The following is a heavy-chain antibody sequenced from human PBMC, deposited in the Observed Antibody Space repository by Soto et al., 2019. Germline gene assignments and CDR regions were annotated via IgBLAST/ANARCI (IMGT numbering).Heavy chain of an antibody. D-gene: IGHD6-25*01. CDR2: TSYRSKWYN. J-gene: IGHJ6*02. CDR3: ARGSRVKIPAASGRDYYYHGLDV. CDR1: GDSVSSNSAA. V-gene: IGHV6-1*01. Sequence: PSQTLSLTCDISGDSVSSNSAAWNWIRQSPSRGLEWLGRTSYRSKWYNDYAVSVKSRITINPDTSKNQFSLQLNSVTAADTAVYYCARGSRVKIPAASGRDYYYHGLDVWGQGTAVTVSS.